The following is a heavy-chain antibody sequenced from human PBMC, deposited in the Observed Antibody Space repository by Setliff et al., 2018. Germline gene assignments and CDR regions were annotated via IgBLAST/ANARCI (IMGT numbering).Heavy chain of an antibody. CDR2: INYSGST. Sequence: SETLSLTCSVSGGAVSGDYWTWIRQPPGKGLEYIGYINYSGSTNYNPSLKSRVTMSVDTSKNQFSLKLSAVTAADTAVYYCVREGYSEYFQDWGRGTLVTVSS. CDR1: GGAVSGDY. D-gene: IGHD1-1*01. CDR3: VREGYSEYFQD. J-gene: IGHJ1*01. V-gene: IGHV4-59*02.